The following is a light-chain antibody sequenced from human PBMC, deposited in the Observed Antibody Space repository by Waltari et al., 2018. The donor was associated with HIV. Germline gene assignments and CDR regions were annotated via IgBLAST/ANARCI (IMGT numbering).Light chain of an antibody. CDR1: SSDVGGYNY. J-gene: IGLJ2*01. CDR3: CSYADTYFVL. Sequence: QSALTQPRSVSGSPGQSVTISCTGTSSDVGGYNYVSWYQHHPNKGPKLLIYDVNKRPSGVPARFSVSKSANTASLTISWLQAEDEADYYCCSYADTYFVLFGGRTKLTVL. V-gene: IGLV2-11*01. CDR2: DVN.